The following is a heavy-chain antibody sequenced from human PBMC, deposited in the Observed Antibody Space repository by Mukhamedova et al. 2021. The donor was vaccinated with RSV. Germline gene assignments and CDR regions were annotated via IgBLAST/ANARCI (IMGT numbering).Heavy chain of an antibody. V-gene: IGHV1-46*01. Sequence: VRQAPGQGLEWMGIINPSGGSTSYAQKFQGRVTMTRDTSTSTVYMELSSLRSEDTAVYYCAGVPTRDNWNRSPFDYWGQGTLVTV. J-gene: IGHJ4*02. CDR3: AGVPTRDNWNRSPFDY. CDR2: INPSGGST. D-gene: IGHD1-20*01.